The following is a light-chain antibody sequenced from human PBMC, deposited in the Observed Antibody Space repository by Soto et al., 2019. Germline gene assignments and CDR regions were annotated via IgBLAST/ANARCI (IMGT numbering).Light chain of an antibody. J-gene: IGLJ2*01. CDR1: SSNIGAGYV. CDR2: GNS. Sequence: QSVLTQPPSVSGAPGQRVTISCTGSSSNIGAGYVLHCYQQLAGTAPLLLHYGNSKRPSVVPDLFAGSTSGTSAFLAITGLQAEEEADYYCQSDDSRLSVVFGGGTKLTVL. CDR3: QSDDSRLSVV. V-gene: IGLV1-40*01.